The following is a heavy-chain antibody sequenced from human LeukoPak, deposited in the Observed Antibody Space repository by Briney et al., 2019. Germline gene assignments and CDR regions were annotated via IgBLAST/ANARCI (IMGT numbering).Heavy chain of an antibody. J-gene: IGHJ3*02. D-gene: IGHD2-2*01. CDR2: IYHSGST. CDR1: GGSISSGGYY. V-gene: IGHV4-30-2*01. Sequence: SETLSLTCTVSGGSISSGGYYWSWIRQPPGKGLEWIGYIYHSGSTYYNPSLKSRVTISVDRSKNQFSLKLSSVTAADTAVYYCARDRIVVVPAAPRPNDAFDIWGQGTMVTVSS. CDR3: ARDRIVVVPAAPRPNDAFDI.